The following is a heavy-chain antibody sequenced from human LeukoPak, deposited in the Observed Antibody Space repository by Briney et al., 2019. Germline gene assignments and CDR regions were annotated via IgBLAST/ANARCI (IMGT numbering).Heavy chain of an antibody. CDR3: ATIRMGAAAGYDPYYFDS. J-gene: IGHJ4*02. CDR2: ISGSGGST. V-gene: IGHV3-23*01. CDR1: GFTFSSYA. Sequence: GGSLRLSCAASGFTFSSYAMSWVCQAPGKGLEWVSAISGSGGSTYYADSVKGRFTISRDNAKNSLYLQMNSLRAEDTAVYYCATIRMGAAAGYDPYYFDSWGQGTLVTVSS. D-gene: IGHD6-13*01.